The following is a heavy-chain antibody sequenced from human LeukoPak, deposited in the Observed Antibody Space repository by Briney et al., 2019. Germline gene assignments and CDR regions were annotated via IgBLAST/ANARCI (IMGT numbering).Heavy chain of an antibody. Sequence: PSETLSLTCTVSGGSINSGGSIGSFYWSWIRQPVGKGLEWIGRIDAAGSTNYNPSLRGRVTISVDTSKNQFSVGLSSVTAADTAVYYCARHGGVAAFDYWGQGTLVTVSS. D-gene: IGHD6-19*01. CDR1: GGSINSGGSIGSFY. CDR2: IDAAGST. V-gene: IGHV4-61*02. CDR3: ARHGGVAAFDY. J-gene: IGHJ4*02.